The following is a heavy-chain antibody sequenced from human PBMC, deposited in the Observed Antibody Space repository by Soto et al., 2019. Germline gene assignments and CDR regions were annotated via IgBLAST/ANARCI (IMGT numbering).Heavy chain of an antibody. D-gene: IGHD3-22*01. CDR2: ISSSSSYI. Sequence: EVQLLESGGDLVQPGGSLRLSCAASGFTFKSYAVSWVRQAPGKGLEWVSSISSSSSYIYYADSVKGRFTISRDNAKNSLYLQMNSLRAEDTAVYYCAREEYYYDSSGYYFPDAFDIWGQGTMVTVSS. V-gene: IGHV3-21*01. CDR3: AREEYYYDSSGYYFPDAFDI. J-gene: IGHJ3*02. CDR1: GFTFKSYA.